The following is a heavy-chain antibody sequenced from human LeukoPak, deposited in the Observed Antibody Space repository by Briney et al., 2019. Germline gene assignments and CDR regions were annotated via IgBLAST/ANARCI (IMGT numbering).Heavy chain of an antibody. J-gene: IGHJ3*02. D-gene: IGHD7-27*01. CDR2: ISGSGGST. V-gene: IGHV3-23*01. Sequence: PGGSLRLSCAASGFTFSSYAMSWVRQAPGKGLEWVSAISGSGGSTYYADSVKGRFTISRDNSKNTLYLQMNSLRAEDTAVYYCARAKFNWGSTDAFDIWGQGTMVTVSS. CDR3: ARAKFNWGSTDAFDI. CDR1: GFTFSSYA.